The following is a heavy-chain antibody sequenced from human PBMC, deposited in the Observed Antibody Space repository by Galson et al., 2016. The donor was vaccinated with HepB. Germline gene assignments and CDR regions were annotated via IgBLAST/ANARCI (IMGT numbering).Heavy chain of an antibody. CDR3: ARDPEKGGLWFFEL. Sequence: SLRLSCAASGFTFSSYGIHWVRQAPGKGLEWVALIRSDGSTQYYADSVKGRFSISRDNSKNTPYLQMNSLRADDTAVYYCARDPEKGGLWFFELWGRGTLVTVSS. CDR2: IRSDGSTQ. CDR1: GFTFSSYG. D-gene: IGHD3/OR15-3a*01. J-gene: IGHJ2*01. V-gene: IGHV3-33*01.